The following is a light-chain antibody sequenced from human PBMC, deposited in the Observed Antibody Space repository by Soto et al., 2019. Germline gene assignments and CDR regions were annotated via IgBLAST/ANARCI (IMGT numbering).Light chain of an antibody. CDR3: QQYNSYSRT. Sequence: DIQMPQSPSTLSASVGDRVTITCRASQSISTWLAWYQQKPGKAPKLLIYDASSLESGVPSRFSGTGSGTEFTLAISSLQPDDFATYDCQQYNSYSRTFGQGLKVEIK. V-gene: IGKV1-5*01. CDR1: QSISTW. J-gene: IGKJ1*01. CDR2: DAS.